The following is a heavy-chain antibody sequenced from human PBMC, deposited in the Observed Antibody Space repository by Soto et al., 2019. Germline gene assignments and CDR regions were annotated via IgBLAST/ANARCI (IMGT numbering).Heavy chain of an antibody. V-gene: IGHV4-31*03. D-gene: IGHD2-15*01. CDR3: ARGYCSGGSCYWGYNWFDP. Sequence: TSETLSLTCTVSGGSISSGGYYWSWIRQHPGKGLEWIGYIYYSGSTYYNPSLKSRVTISVDTSKNQFSLKLSSVTAADTAVYYCARGYCSGGSCYWGYNWFDPWGQGTLVTVSS. CDR1: GGSISSGGYY. J-gene: IGHJ5*02. CDR2: IYYSGST.